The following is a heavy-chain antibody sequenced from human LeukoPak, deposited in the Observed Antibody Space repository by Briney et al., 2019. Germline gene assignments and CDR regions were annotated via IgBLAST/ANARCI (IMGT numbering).Heavy chain of an antibody. V-gene: IGHV3-20*04. J-gene: IGHJ6*03. CDR1: GFTFDDYG. Sequence: PGGSLRLSCAASGFTFDDYGMSWVRQAPGKGLEWVSGINWNGGSTGYADSVKGRFTISRDNAKNSLYLQMNSLRAEDTALYYCAKDLSAFLPGAHNYMDVWGKGTTVTISS. D-gene: IGHD3-3*02. CDR2: INWNGGST. CDR3: AKDLSAFLPGAHNYMDV.